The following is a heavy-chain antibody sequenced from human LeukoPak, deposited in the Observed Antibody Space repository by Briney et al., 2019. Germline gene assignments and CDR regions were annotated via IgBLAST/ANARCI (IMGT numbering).Heavy chain of an antibody. V-gene: IGHV3-21*01. CDR2: ISSSSSYI. Sequence: GGSLRLSCAASGFTFSSYSMNWVRQAPGKGLEWVSSISSSSSYIYYADSVKGRFTISRDNAKNSLYLQMNSLGAEDTAVYYCARALVWGEVAFDIWGQGTMVTVSS. J-gene: IGHJ3*02. D-gene: IGHD3-16*01. CDR3: ARALVWGEVAFDI. CDR1: GFTFSSYS.